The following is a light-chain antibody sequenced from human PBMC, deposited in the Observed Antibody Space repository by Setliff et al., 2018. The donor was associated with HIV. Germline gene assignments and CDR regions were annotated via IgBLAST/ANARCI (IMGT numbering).Light chain of an antibody. CDR1: NSDVGGYMY. Sequence: QSALTQPRSVSGSPGQSVTISCTGTNSDVGGYMYVSWYQQHPGKAPRLIIYGVRNRPSGVSNRFSGSKSGNTASLTISGLQAEDEADYYCSSYAITNTLPFGTGTKVTVL. CDR3: SSYAITNTLP. CDR2: GVR. J-gene: IGLJ1*01. V-gene: IGLV2-14*01.